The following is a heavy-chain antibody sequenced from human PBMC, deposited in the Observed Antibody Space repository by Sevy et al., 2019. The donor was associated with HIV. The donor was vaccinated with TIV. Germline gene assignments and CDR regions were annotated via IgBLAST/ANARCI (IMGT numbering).Heavy chain of an antibody. CDR1: GYTFITYA. V-gene: IGHV7-4-1*02. D-gene: IGHD3-10*01. J-gene: IGHJ5*02. Sequence: ASVKISCKASGYTFITYAMNWVRQAPGQGLEWMGWINTNTGNPTYAQGFTGRFVFSLDTSVSTAYLQISSLKAEDTAVYYCARDITMVRGVPRWFDPWGQGTLVTVSS. CDR3: ARDITMVRGVPRWFDP. CDR2: INTNTGNP.